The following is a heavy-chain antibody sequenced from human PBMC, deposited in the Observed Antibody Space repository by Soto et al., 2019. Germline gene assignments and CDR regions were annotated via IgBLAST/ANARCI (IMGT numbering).Heavy chain of an antibody. CDR1: GGSISSGDYY. CDR3: AREVGSDYYYYGMDV. CDR2: IDYSGST. J-gene: IGHJ6*02. V-gene: IGHV4-30-4*01. Sequence: QVQLQESGPGLVKPSQTLSLTCTVSGGSISSGDYYWSWIRQPPGKGLEWIGYIDYSGSTYYNPSLKSRVTISVDTSKNQFSLKLSSVTAADTAVYYCAREVGSDYYYYGMDVWGQGTTVTVSS.